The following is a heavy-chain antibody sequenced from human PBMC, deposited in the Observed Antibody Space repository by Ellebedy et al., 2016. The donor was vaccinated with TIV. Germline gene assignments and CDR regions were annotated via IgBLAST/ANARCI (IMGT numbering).Heavy chain of an antibody. J-gene: IGHJ4*02. CDR2: ISSSGSTI. Sequence: PGGSLRLSCAASGFTFSSYEMNWVRQAPGKGLEWVSYISSSGSTIYYADSVKGRFTISRDNAKNSLYLQMNSLRAEDTAVYYWAKGLDSGIVVVIDYWGQGTLVTVSS. D-gene: IGHD3-22*01. CDR1: GFTFSSYE. V-gene: IGHV3-48*03. CDR3: AKGLDSGIVVVIDY.